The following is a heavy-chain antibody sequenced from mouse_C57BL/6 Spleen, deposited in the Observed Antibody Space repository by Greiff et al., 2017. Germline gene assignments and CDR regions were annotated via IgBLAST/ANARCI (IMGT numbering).Heavy chain of an antibody. CDR2: LLPGSGST. D-gene: IGHD1-1*01. V-gene: IGHV1-9*01. Sequence: QVQLKQSGAELMKPGASVKLSCKATGYTFTGSWIAWVKQRPGHGLEWIGELLPGSGSTNYNAKFKGKATFTADTSSNTAYMQLSSLTTEDSAIYYCARRYGSTYYFDYWGQGTTRTVSS. CDR3: ARRYGSTYYFDY. CDR1: GYTFTGSW. J-gene: IGHJ2*01.